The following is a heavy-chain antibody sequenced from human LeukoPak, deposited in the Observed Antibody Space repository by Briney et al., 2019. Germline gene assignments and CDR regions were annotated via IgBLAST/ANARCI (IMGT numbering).Heavy chain of an antibody. CDR2: NRSKANSYAT. Sequence: GESLKLSWSASWVNFSGSAIDWVRQASGEGVGWVGRNRSKANSYATAYPASVKGSFTISKHDSKNPAYLQMNSLKTEDTAVYYCTRHRSWFITMVRGGYYMDVWGKGTTVTVSS. CDR1: WVNFSGSA. CDR3: TRHRSWFITMVRGGYYMDV. V-gene: IGHV3-73*01. J-gene: IGHJ6*03. D-gene: IGHD3-10*01.